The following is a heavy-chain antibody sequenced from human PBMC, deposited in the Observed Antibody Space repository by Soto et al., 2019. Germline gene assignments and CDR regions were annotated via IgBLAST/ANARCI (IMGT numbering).Heavy chain of an antibody. CDR3: ARATTTSARRFDH. J-gene: IGHJ4*02. CDR1: GYTFTSYY. V-gene: IGHV1-46*01. CDR2: LNPSGGTT. Sequence: ASVKVSCKASGYTFTSYYMHWVRQAPGQGLQWMGVLNPSGGTTTYAQKFQGRVSMTRDTSTSTVYMELGSLTSEDTAEYFCARATTTSARRFDHWGQGTLVTVS. D-gene: IGHD1-1*01.